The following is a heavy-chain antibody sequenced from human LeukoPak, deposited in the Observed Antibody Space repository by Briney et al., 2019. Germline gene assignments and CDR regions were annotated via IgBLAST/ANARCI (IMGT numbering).Heavy chain of an antibody. J-gene: IGHJ4*02. Sequence: GGSLRLSCAASGFTFSSYEMNWVRQAPGKGLEWVSYISSDGSTRFYADSVKGRFTISRDTAKNSLYLQMNRLRAEDTAVYYCATDGRSSGWYGFDYWGQGILVTVSS. CDR1: GFTFSSYE. D-gene: IGHD6-19*01. CDR3: ATDGRSSGWYGFDY. V-gene: IGHV3-48*03. CDR2: ISSDGSTR.